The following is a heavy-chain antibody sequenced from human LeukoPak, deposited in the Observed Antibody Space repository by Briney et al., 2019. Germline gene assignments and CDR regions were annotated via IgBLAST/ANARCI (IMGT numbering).Heavy chain of an antibody. CDR2: INPNSGGT. Sequence: ASVKVSCKASGYTFTSYGINWVRQAPGQGLEWMGWINPNSGGTNYAQKFQGRVTMTRDTSISTAYMELSRLRSDDTAVYYCARAGWFGESRDAFNIWGQGTMVTVSS. J-gene: IGHJ3*02. CDR1: GYTFTSYG. V-gene: IGHV1-2*02. D-gene: IGHD3-10*01. CDR3: ARAGWFGESRDAFNI.